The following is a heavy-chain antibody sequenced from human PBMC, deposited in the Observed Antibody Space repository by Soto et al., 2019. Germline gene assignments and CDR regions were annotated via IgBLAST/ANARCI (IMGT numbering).Heavy chain of an antibody. Sequence: EVQLVESGGGLVQPGRSLRLSCAASGFTFDDYAMHWVRQAPGKGLEWVSGISWNSGSIGYADSVKGRFTISRDNAKNSLCLQMNSLTAEDTALYYCATEAGTGYWGQGTLVTVSS. D-gene: IGHD6-13*01. CDR1: GFTFDDYA. CDR3: ATEAGTGY. V-gene: IGHV3-9*01. CDR2: ISWNSGSI. J-gene: IGHJ4*02.